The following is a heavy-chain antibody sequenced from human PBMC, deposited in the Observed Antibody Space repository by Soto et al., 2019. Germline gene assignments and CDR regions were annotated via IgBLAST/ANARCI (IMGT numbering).Heavy chain of an antibody. Sequence: GESLKISCQCSGYTFSNFWIAWVRQLSGKGLEYMGIIYPGDSETRYSPSFHGKVTISADRSIGTAYLQWSSLEASDSAFYFCARSPRSSPYFDYWGQGALVTVSS. CDR3: ARSPRSSPYFDY. CDR1: GYTFSNFW. V-gene: IGHV5-51*01. CDR2: IYPGDSET. J-gene: IGHJ4*02. D-gene: IGHD6-13*01.